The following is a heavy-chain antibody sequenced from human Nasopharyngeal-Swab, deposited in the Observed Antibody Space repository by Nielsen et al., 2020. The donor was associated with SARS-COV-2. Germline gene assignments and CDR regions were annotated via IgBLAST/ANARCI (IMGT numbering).Heavy chain of an antibody. V-gene: IGHV3-48*04. CDR3: ARERGGGYGDY. Sequence: GGSLRLSCATSGFTFSPYTMTWVRQAPGKGLQWISYITSGNSVQYADSVRGRFTISRDNAKNSLYLQMNSLTAEDTAVYYCARERGGGYGDYWGQGILVTVSS. J-gene: IGHJ4*02. CDR2: ITSGNSV. D-gene: IGHD5-12*01. CDR1: GFTFSPYT.